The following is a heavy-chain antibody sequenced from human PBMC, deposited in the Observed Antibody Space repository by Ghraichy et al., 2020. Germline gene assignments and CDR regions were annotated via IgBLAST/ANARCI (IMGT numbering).Heavy chain of an antibody. Sequence: SETLSLTCTVSGGSISSGGYYWSWIRQHPGKGLEWIGYIYYSGSTYYNPSLKSRVTISVDTSKNQFSLKLSSVTAADTAVYYCARGVGATDAFDIWGQGTMVTVSS. V-gene: IGHV4-31*03. D-gene: IGHD1-26*01. CDR3: ARGVGATDAFDI. J-gene: IGHJ3*02. CDR1: GGSISSGGYY. CDR2: IYYSGST.